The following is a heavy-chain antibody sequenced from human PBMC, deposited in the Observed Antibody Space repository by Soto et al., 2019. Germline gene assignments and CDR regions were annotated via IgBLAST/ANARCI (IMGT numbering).Heavy chain of an antibody. D-gene: IGHD3-9*01. CDR2: IIPIFGTA. CDR3: ARAYNILTPPLFGT. J-gene: IGHJ5*02. CDR1: GGTFSSYA. Sequence: GASVKVSCKASGGTFSSYAISWVRQAPGQGLEWMGGIIPIFGTANYAQKFQGRVTITADESTSTAYMELSSLRSEDTAVYYCARAYNILTPPLFGTWGQGTLVTVSS. V-gene: IGHV1-69*13.